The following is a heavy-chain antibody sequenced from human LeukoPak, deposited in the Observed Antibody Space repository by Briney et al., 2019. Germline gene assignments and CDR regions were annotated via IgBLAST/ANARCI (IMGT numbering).Heavy chain of an antibody. CDR1: GASISNSAYY. CDR2: VHYSGST. Sequence: SETLSLSCTVSGASISNSAYYWLWIRQPPGKGLECIGTVHYSGSTFYNPSLKSRVNISVDTSKNQFSLQLSSVTAADTAVYYCARLFFVIDTWGRGTLVTVSS. CDR3: ARLFFVIDT. J-gene: IGHJ5*02. D-gene: IGHD3-3*01. V-gene: IGHV4-39*01.